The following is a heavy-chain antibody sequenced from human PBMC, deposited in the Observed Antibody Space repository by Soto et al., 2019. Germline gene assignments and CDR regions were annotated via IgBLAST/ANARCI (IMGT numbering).Heavy chain of an antibody. J-gene: IGHJ5*02. V-gene: IGHV1-69*13. CDR3: ARHPLNHRSSYHPYNSFQP. CDR1: GGTFSSYA. D-gene: IGHD6-6*01. Sequence: ASVKVSCKASGGTFSSYAISWVRQAPGQGLEWMGGIIPMFGTANYAQKFQGRVTITADESTSTAYMELSSLRSDDTAAYYCARHPLNHRSSYHPYNSFQPWGQEPLVPVSS. CDR2: IIPMFGTA.